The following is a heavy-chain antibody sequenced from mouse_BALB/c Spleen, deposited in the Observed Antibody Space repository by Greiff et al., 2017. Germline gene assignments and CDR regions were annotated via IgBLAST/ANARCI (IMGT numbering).Heavy chain of an antibody. CDR2: INPSNGGT. CDR3: TRDGNYYAMDY. Sequence: QVQLKQSGAELVKPGASVKLSCKASGYTFTSYYMYWVKQRPGQGLEWIGEINPSNGGTNFNEKFKSKATLTVDKSSSTAYMQLSSLTSEDSAVYYCTRDGNYYAMDYWGQGTSVTVSS. J-gene: IGHJ4*01. D-gene: IGHD2-1*01. V-gene: IGHV1S81*02. CDR1: GYTFTSYY.